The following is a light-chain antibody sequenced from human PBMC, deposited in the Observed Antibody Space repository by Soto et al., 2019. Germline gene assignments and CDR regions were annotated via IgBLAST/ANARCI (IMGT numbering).Light chain of an antibody. CDR3: QQRSNWTFT. V-gene: IGKV3-11*01. CDR2: AAF. Sequence: IVLTQSPATLSLSPGERATLSCRASQSVTSYLAWYQQKPGQAPRLLIYAAFNRATGVPARFSGSGSGTDFTLTISSLEPGDFAVYYCQQRSNWTFTFGPGTKVDIX. CDR1: QSVTSY. J-gene: IGKJ3*01.